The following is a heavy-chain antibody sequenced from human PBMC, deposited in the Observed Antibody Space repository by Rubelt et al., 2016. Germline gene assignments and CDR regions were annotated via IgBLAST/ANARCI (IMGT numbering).Heavy chain of an antibody. J-gene: IGHJ4*02. CDR1: GFTFSGYA. CDR3: AREWIAAAADDH. V-gene: IGHV3-23*01. Sequence: GGGLVQPGGSLRLSCAASGFTFSGYAMTWVRQAPGKGLEWVSRISGSGGKTYHADSVKGRFTISRDNSKNTLYLQMNSLRAEDTAVYYCAREWIAAAADDHWGQGTLVTVSS. CDR2: ISGSGGKT. D-gene: IGHD6-13*01.